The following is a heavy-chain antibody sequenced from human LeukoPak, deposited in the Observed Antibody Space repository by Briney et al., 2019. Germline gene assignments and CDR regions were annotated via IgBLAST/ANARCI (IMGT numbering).Heavy chain of an antibody. CDR1: GFTFSSYA. CDR2: ISYDGSNK. V-gene: IGHV3-30*04. D-gene: IGHD1-26*01. Sequence: GGSLRLSCAASGFTFSSYAMHWVRQAPGKGLEWVAVISYDGSNKYYADSVKGRFTISRDNSKNTLYLQMNSLRAEDTAVYYCARDQGWELLRSSFDYWGQGTLVTVSS. J-gene: IGHJ4*02. CDR3: ARDQGWELLRSSFDY.